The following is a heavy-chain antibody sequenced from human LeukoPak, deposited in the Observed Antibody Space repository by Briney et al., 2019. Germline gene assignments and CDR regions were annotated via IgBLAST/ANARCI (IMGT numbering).Heavy chain of an antibody. CDR3: AKAFSYYDSSGYDYFDY. CDR2: ISGSGDST. J-gene: IGHJ4*02. CDR1: GFTFNNYA. V-gene: IGHV3-23*01. Sequence: GGSLRLSCAASGFTFNNYAMSWVRQAPGKGLEWVSTISGSGDSTYYADSVKGRFTISRDNSKNTLYLQMNSLRAEDTAVYYCAKAFSYYDSSGYDYFDYWGQGTLVTVSS. D-gene: IGHD3-22*01.